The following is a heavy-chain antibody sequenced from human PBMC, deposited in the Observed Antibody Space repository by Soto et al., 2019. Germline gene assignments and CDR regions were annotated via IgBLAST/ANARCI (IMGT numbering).Heavy chain of an antibody. V-gene: IGHV4-38-2*01. CDR1: GYSISSGYY. CDR2: IYHSGST. D-gene: IGHD6-6*01. CDR3: AKPAARGPSAFDI. Sequence: SETLSLTCAVSGYSISSGYYWGWIRQPPGKGLEWIGSIYHSGSTYYNPSLKSRVTISVDTSKNQFSLKLSSVTAADTAVYYCAKPAARGPSAFDIWGQGTMVTVSS. J-gene: IGHJ3*02.